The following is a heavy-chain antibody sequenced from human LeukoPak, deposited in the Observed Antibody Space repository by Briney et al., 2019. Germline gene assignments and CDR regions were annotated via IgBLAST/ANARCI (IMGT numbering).Heavy chain of an antibody. Sequence: AGSLRLSCAASGFTFSSYAMSWVRQAPGKGLEWVSAISGSGGSTYYADSVKGRFTISRDNSKNTLYLQMNSLRAEDTAVYYCAKVPEDVLGYMDVWGKGTTVTVSS. J-gene: IGHJ6*03. CDR1: GFTFSSYA. CDR2: ISGSGGST. CDR3: AKVPEDVLGYMDV. D-gene: IGHD1-14*01. V-gene: IGHV3-23*01.